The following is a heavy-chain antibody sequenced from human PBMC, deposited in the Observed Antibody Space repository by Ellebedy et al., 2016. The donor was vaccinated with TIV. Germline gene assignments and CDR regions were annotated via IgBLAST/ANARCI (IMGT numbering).Heavy chain of an antibody. CDR1: GFTFRIYG. D-gene: IGHD6-13*01. CDR2: IWYDGSNK. CDR3: AREVPHIASAALDY. Sequence: GESLKISXAASGFTFRIYGMHWVRQAPGKGLEWLAVIWYDGSNKYYADSVKGRFTIFRDNSKNTLYLQLNSMRVEDTAVYYCAREVPHIASAALDYWGQGTLVTVSS. V-gene: IGHV3-33*01. J-gene: IGHJ4*02.